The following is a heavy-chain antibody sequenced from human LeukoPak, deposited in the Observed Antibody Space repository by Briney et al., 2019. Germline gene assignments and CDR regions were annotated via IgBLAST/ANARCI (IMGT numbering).Heavy chain of an antibody. Sequence: GASVKVSCKASGYTFTSYGISWVRQAPGQGLEWMGIINPSGGSTSYAQKFQGRVTMTRDTSTSTVYMELSSLRSEDTAVYYCAREERPYGSGSRNWFDPWGQGTLVTVSS. D-gene: IGHD3-10*01. CDR3: AREERPYGSGSRNWFDP. V-gene: IGHV1-46*01. CDR2: INPSGGST. CDR1: GYTFTSYG. J-gene: IGHJ5*02.